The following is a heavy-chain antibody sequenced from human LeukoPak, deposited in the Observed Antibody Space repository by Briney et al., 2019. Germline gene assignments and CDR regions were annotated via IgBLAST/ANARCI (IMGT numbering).Heavy chain of an antibody. J-gene: IGHJ4*02. D-gene: IGHD3-22*01. CDR3: ANGDSGYYYDSSGYETPLFDY. V-gene: IGHV3-66*02. CDR1: GFTVSSNY. CDR2: IYSGGTT. Sequence: GGSLRLSCAASGFTVSSNYMSWVRQAPGKGLEWVSVIYSGGTTYYADSVKGRFTISRDNSKNTLYLQMNSLRAEDTAVYYCANGDSGYYYDSSGYETPLFDYWGQGTLVTVSS.